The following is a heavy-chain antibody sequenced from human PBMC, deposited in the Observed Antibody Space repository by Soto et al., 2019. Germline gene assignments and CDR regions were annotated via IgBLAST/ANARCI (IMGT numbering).Heavy chain of an antibody. CDR3: ARDACSGRYRAYHGMDV. Sequence: QVQLVESGGGVVQPGRSLRLSCAASGFTFSSYAIHWVRQAPGKGLEWVAVISYDGSNKYYADSVKGRFTISRDNSKNMLYLQMNGLRGEDTAVYYCARDACSGRYRAYHGMDVWGQGTTVTVSS. CDR2: ISYDGSNK. CDR1: GFTFSSYA. J-gene: IGHJ6*02. V-gene: IGHV3-30-3*01. D-gene: IGHD1-26*01.